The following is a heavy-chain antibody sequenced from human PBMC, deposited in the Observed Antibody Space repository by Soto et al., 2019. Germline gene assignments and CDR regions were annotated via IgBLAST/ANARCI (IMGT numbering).Heavy chain of an antibody. D-gene: IGHD5-12*01. CDR1: GYTFTSYY. Sequence: ASVKVSCKASGYTFTSYYMHWVRQAPGQGLEWMGIINPSGGSTSYAQKFQGRVTMTRDTSTSTVYMELSSLRSEDTAVYYRAREVEMATIVDHWGQGSLVTVSS. J-gene: IGHJ4*02. CDR2: INPSGGST. CDR3: AREVEMATIVDH. V-gene: IGHV1-46*01.